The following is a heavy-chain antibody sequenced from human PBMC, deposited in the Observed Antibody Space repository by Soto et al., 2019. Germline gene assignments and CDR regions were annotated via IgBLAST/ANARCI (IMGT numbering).Heavy chain of an antibody. J-gene: IGHJ5*02. CDR3: ARETYGDYVRYFDP. D-gene: IGHD4-17*01. CDR1: GGSISSYF. Sequence: SETLSLTCTVSGGSISSYFWSWIRQPPGKGLEWIGYIYYSGNPYYNPSLKSRVIISVDRSKNQFSLKVSSVTAADTAVYYCARETYGDYVRYFDPWGQGTLVTVSS. V-gene: IGHV4-59*12. CDR2: IYYSGNP.